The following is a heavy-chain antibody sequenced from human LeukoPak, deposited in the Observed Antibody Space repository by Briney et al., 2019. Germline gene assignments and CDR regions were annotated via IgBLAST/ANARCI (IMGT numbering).Heavy chain of an antibody. Sequence: ASVKVSCKASGYTFTSYGISWVRQAPGQGLEWMGWISAYNGNTNYAQKLQGRVTMTTDTSTSTAYMELRSLRSDDTAVYYCARVGPRIVGAKSASDYWGQGTLVTVSS. V-gene: IGHV1-18*01. CDR1: GYTFTSYG. D-gene: IGHD1-26*01. CDR3: ARVGPRIVGAKSASDY. J-gene: IGHJ4*02. CDR2: ISAYNGNT.